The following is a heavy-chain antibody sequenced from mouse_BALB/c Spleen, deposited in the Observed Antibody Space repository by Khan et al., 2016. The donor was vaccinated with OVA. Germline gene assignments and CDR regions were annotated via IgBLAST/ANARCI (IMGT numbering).Heavy chain of an antibody. V-gene: IGHV1S136*01. D-gene: IGHD2-14*01. CDR2: IYPYNDDT. CDR3: AKNYRYDVYFDY. J-gene: IGHJ2*01. CDR1: GYTFTSYV. Sequence: VQLQQSGPELVKPGASVRMSCKASGYTFTSYVMHWVKQKPGQGLEWIGYIYPYNDDTKYNEKFKGKATLTSYKSSSTAYMELSSLTSEDSAVYYCAKNYRYDVYFDYWGQGTTLTVSS.